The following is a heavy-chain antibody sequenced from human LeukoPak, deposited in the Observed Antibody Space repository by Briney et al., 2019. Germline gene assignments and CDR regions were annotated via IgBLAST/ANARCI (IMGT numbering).Heavy chain of an antibody. CDR3: ARLRYCSSTSCRSHLSYYYYYMDV. CDR1: GGSFSGYY. CDR2: INHSGST. Sequence: PSETLSLTCAVYGGSFSGYYWSWIRQPPGKGLEWIGEINHSGSTNYNPSLKSRVTISVDTSKNQFSLKLSSVTAADTAVYYCARLRYCSSTSCRSHLSYYYYYMDVWGKGTTVTISS. V-gene: IGHV4-34*01. D-gene: IGHD2-2*01. J-gene: IGHJ6*03.